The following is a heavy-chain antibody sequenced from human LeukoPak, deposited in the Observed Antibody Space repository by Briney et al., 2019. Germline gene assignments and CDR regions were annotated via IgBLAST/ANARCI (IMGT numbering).Heavy chain of an antibody. Sequence: SETLSLTCTVSGDSISSGNYHWAWIRQPPGKGLECIGSIHHSGNAYYNSSLESRVTISVDMSKNQFSLQLRSVTAADTAVYYCTRVRQGSQSDYWGQGTLVTVSS. CDR1: GDSISSGNYH. J-gene: IGHJ4*02. V-gene: IGHV4-39*07. CDR2: IHHSGNA. CDR3: TRVRQGSQSDY.